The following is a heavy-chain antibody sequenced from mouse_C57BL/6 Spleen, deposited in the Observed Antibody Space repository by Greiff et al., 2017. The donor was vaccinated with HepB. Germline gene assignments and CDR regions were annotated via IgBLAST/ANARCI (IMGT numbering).Heavy chain of an antibody. Sequence: EVQLVESGGGLVKPGGSLKLSCAASGFTFSSYAMSWVRQTPEKRLEWVATISDGGSYTYYPDNVKGRFTISRDNAKNNLYLQMSHLKSEDTAMYYCARDSDGSSSFAYWGQGTLVTVSA. D-gene: IGHD1-1*01. CDR2: ISDGGSYT. CDR1: GFTFSSYA. J-gene: IGHJ3*01. CDR3: ARDSDGSSSFAY. V-gene: IGHV5-4*01.